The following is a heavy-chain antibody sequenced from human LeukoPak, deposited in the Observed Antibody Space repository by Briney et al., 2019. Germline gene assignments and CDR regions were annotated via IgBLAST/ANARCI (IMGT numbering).Heavy chain of an antibody. Sequence: GGSLRLSCAASGFTFSSYSMNWVRQAPGKGLEWVSYIGSTISTIYYADSVKGRFTISRGNAKNSLYLQMNSLRDEDTAVYYCARWESGTYLILDYWGQGTLVTVSS. J-gene: IGHJ4*02. V-gene: IGHV3-48*02. CDR1: GFTFSSYS. CDR3: ARWESGTYLILDY. CDR2: IGSTISTI. D-gene: IGHD1-26*01.